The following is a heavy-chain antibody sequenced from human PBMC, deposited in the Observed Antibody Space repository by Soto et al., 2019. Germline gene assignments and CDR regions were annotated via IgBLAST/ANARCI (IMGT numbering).Heavy chain of an antibody. Sequence: GGSLRLSCAASGFTFSSYSMNWVRQAPGKGLEWVSYISSSSSTIYYADSVKGRFTISRDNAKNSLYLQMNSLRDEDTAVYYCARDPSLVVPARYYGMDVWGQGTTVTVSS. CDR3: ARDPSLVVPARYYGMDV. V-gene: IGHV3-48*02. CDR1: GFTFSSYS. J-gene: IGHJ6*02. CDR2: ISSSSSTI. D-gene: IGHD2-2*01.